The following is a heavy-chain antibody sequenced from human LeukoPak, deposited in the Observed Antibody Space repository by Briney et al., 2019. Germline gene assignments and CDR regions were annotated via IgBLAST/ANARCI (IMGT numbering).Heavy chain of an antibody. CDR1: GGTFSSYA. Sequence: SVKVSCKASGGTFSSYAISWVRQAPGQGLEWMGGIIPIFGTANYAQKFQGRVTITTDESTSTAYMELSSLRSEDTAVYYCASMAGYSYGNYYYYMDVWGKGTTVTVSS. J-gene: IGHJ6*03. D-gene: IGHD5-18*01. CDR3: ASMAGYSYGNYYYYMDV. V-gene: IGHV1-69*05. CDR2: IIPIFGTA.